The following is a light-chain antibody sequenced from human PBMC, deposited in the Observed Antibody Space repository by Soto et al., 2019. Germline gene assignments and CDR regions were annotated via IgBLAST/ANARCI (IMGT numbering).Light chain of an antibody. CDR3: IQYGSSHYT. J-gene: IGKJ2*01. Sequence: EIVLTQSPGTLSLSPGERATLSCRASQIVSSSYLAWYQHKPGQPPMPLIYGASSRATGIPHRFSGSGSGTDITLTISMLDPEDFAVYYCIQYGSSHYTFGQGTKLEIK. V-gene: IGKV3-20*01. CDR2: GAS. CDR1: QIVSSSY.